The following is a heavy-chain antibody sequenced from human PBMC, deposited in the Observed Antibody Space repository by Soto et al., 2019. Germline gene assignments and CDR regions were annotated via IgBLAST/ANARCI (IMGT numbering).Heavy chain of an antibody. Sequence: PSETLSLKCNFSRCSVSSGIYYWIWIRQPLGNGMEWIGHVLCRGSPNYIPSVKIRVTISVDTSKNHFSLKLSSVSAADTVVYYCARRSPRFGELWNWFDPWGQGTLVTVSS. CDR1: RCSVSSGIYY. CDR3: ARRSPRFGELWNWFDP. V-gene: IGHV4-61*03. CDR2: VLCRGSP. D-gene: IGHD3-10*02. J-gene: IGHJ5*02.